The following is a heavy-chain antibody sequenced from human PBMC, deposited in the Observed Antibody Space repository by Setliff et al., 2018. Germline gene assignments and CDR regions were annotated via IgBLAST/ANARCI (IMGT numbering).Heavy chain of an antibody. V-gene: IGHV3-7*01. CDR1: GFTFSSYW. Sequence: GGSLRLSCAASGFTFSSYWMNWVRQAPGKGLEWVASINQDGSQKYYVDSVKGRFTISRDNVKNSLFLQVNSLRVEDTAVYYCVRDLHWGFDYWGLGTLVTVSS. D-gene: IGHD7-27*01. CDR3: VRDLHWGFDY. J-gene: IGHJ4*02. CDR2: INQDGSQK.